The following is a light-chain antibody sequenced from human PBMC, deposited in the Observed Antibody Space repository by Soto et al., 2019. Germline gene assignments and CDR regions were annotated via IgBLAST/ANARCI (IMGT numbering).Light chain of an antibody. J-gene: IGLJ1*01. V-gene: IGLV2-23*02. Sequence: QSALNQPASVSGSPGQSVTISCTATSSDVENYKLVSWYQQHPGKAPKLIIYEVSKRPSGVSNRFSGSKSANTASLIICGLQPEDEAYYYCCSTVRGYVFVTGTKLTVL. CDR2: EVS. CDR1: SSDVENYKL. CDR3: CSTVRGYV.